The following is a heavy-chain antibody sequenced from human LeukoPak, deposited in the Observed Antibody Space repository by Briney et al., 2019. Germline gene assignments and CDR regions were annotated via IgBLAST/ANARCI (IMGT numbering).Heavy chain of an antibody. CDR3: ARLDCSGGSCYQGENYYWYFDL. CDR2: IYPGDSDT. J-gene: IGHJ2*01. D-gene: IGHD2-15*01. CDR1: GYSFTSYW. Sequence: LGESLKISCKGSGYSFTSYWIGWVRQMPGKGLEWMGIIYPGDSDTRYSPSFQGQVTISADKSISTAYLQWSSLKASDTAMYYCARLDCSGGSCYQGENYYWYFDLWGRGTLVTVS. V-gene: IGHV5-51*01.